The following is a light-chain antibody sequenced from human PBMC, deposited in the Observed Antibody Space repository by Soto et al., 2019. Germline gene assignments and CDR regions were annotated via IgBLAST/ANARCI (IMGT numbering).Light chain of an antibody. Sequence: QSVLTQPPSASGTPGQRVTISCSGSSSNIGSNTVNWYQQLPGTAHKLLIYSNNQRHSGVPDRFSGSKSGTSASMAISGLQSEDEADYDCAAWDDRLNGWVFGVGTKVTVL. CDR1: SSNIGSNT. CDR3: AAWDDRLNGWV. CDR2: SNN. V-gene: IGLV1-44*01. J-gene: IGLJ3*02.